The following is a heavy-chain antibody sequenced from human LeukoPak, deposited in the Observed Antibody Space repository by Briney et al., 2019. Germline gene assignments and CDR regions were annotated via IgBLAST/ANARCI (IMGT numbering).Heavy chain of an antibody. CDR1: GFSFSGYG. Sequence: PGGSLRLSCAASGFSFSGYGMHWVRQAPGKGLEWVAFIRYDGSNEYYADSVKGRFTISRDNSKNTLYLQMNSLRVEDTAVYYCAKDPATKWELLNIFFEDWGQGTLVNVSS. D-gene: IGHD3-10*01. J-gene: IGHJ4*02. CDR3: AKDPATKWELLNIFFED. V-gene: IGHV3-30*02. CDR2: IRYDGSNE.